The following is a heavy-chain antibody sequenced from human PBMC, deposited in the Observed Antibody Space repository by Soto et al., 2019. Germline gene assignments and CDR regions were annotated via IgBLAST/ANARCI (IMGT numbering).Heavy chain of an antibody. Sequence: PSETLSLTCTVSGGSISSGGYYWSWIRQHPGKGLEWIGYIYYSGSTYYNPSLKSRVTISVDTSKNQFSLKLSSVTAADTAVYYCARAFRYYYDSSGYYGGNWFDPWGQGTLVTVSS. V-gene: IGHV4-31*03. J-gene: IGHJ5*02. CDR3: ARAFRYYYDSSGYYGGNWFDP. CDR1: GGSISSGGYY. CDR2: IYYSGST. D-gene: IGHD3-22*01.